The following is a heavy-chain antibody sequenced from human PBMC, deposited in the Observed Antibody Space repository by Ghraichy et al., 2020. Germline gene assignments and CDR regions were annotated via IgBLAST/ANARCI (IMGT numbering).Heavy chain of an antibody. J-gene: IGHJ5*02. CDR1: GDSVSRNGAA. Sequence: TLSLTCAISGDSVSRNGAAWNWIRQSPSRGLEWLGRVYYRSGWNTDYGLSLKSRITINPDTSKNQFSLHLNSVTPEDTAVYYCTRTNTFPGIAGTTRFHHWFDPWGQGTLVTVSS. V-gene: IGHV6-1*01. D-gene: IGHD1-7*01. CDR3: TRTNTFPGIAGTTRFHHWFDP. CDR2: VYYRSGWNT.